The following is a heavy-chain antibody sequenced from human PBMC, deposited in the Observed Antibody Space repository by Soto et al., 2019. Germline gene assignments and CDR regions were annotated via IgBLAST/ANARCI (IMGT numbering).Heavy chain of an antibody. J-gene: IGHJ6*02. Sequence: PGESLKISCKGSGYSFTSYWIGWVRQMPGKGLEWMGIIYPGDSDTRYSPSFQGQVTISADKSISTAYLQWSSLKASDTAMYYCARVARGVVRGVIIRRRDYYYYYGMDVWGQGTTVTVSS. CDR3: ARVARGVVRGVIIRRRDYYYYYGMDV. CDR2: IYPGDSDT. D-gene: IGHD3-10*01. V-gene: IGHV5-51*01. CDR1: GYSFTSYW.